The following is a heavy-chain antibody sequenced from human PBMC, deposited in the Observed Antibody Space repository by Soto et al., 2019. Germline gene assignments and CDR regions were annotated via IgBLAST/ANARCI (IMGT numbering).Heavy chain of an antibody. CDR3: ARDRGGEAAGGGD. V-gene: IGHV1-18*01. CDR1: GYSFTDYG. D-gene: IGHD6-13*01. CDR2: ISGYSGNT. J-gene: IGHJ4*02. Sequence: QVQLVQSGGEVKKPGASVKVSCKASGYSFTDYGISWVRQAPGQGLEWMGWISGYSGNTNYAQKFQGRVTVTTDTSTRTEYMEVRSPRPDETAVYFCARDRGGEAAGGGDWGQGTPVTLSS.